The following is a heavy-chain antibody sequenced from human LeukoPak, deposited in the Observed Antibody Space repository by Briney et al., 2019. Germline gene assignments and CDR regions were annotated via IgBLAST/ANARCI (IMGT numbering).Heavy chain of an antibody. CDR1: GYSISSGYY. J-gene: IGHJ4*02. Sequence: SETLSLTCTVSGYSISSGYYWGWIRQPPGKGLEWIGSIYHSGSTYYNPSLKSRVTISVDRSKNQFSLKLSSVTAADTAVYYCARAMVRGVITFDYWGQGTLVTVSS. CDR2: IYHSGST. D-gene: IGHD3-10*01. V-gene: IGHV4-38-2*02. CDR3: ARAMVRGVITFDY.